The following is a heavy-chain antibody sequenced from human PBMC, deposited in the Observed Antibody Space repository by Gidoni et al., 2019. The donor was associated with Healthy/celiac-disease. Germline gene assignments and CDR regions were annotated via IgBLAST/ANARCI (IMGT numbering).Heavy chain of an antibody. J-gene: IGHJ6*02. CDR1: GFTFSSYW. CDR3: ARDESVDTAMQIYYYYGMDV. CDR2: INSDGSST. Sequence: EVQLVESGGGLVQPGGSLRLSCAASGFTFSSYWMHWVRQAPGKGLVWVSRINSDGSSTSYADSVKGRFTISRDNAKNTLYLQMNSLRAEDTAVYYCARDESVDTAMQIYYYYGMDVWGQGTTVTVSS. D-gene: IGHD5-18*01. V-gene: IGHV3-74*01.